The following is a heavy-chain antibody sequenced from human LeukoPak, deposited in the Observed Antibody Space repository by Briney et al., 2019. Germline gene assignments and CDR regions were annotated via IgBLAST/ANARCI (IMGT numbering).Heavy chain of an antibody. J-gene: IGHJ6*03. CDR3: ARGTKTVTLPHYYYYMDV. CDR2: INPNSGGT. D-gene: IGHD4-17*01. Sequence: ASVKVSCKASGYIFTAYYIHWVRQAPGQGLEWMGWINPNSGGTNYAQKFQGRVTMTRDTSISTAYMELSRLRSDDTAVYYCARGTKTVTLPHYYYYMDVWGKGTTVTVSS. V-gene: IGHV1-2*02. CDR1: GYIFTAYY.